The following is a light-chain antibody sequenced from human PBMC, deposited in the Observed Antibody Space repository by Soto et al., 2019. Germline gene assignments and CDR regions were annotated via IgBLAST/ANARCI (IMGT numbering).Light chain of an antibody. J-gene: IGKJ1*01. V-gene: IGKV1-27*01. CDR2: SAS. Sequence: DIQMTQSPSSLFASVGDRVTITCRPSRGIGNALAWYQQKPGTVPKLLIHSASTLQSGVPSRFSGSGSGTDFTLTISSLQPEDVASYYCQKYDSAPTFGPGTKVDI. CDR3: QKYDSAPT. CDR1: RGIGNA.